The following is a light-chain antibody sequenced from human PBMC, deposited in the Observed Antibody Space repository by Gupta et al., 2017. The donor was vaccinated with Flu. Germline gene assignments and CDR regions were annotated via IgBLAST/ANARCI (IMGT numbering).Light chain of an antibody. Sequence: DIQMTPSPSSLPAPIGHRVTITCRESQGIRNLLDWYQQRLGKTPRLLIYAASRLQAGVPSRFSGGGSGREFTLTISRRQPEDFATYYCRETYLAPWTFGQGTKLEI. CDR1: QGIRNL. V-gene: IGKV1-39*01. CDR2: AAS. J-gene: IGKJ1*01. CDR3: RETYLAPWT.